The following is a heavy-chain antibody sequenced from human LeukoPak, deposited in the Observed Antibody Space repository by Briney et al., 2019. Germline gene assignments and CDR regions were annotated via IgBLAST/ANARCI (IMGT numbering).Heavy chain of an antibody. Sequence: SETLSLTCTVSVDFIIVYYGSWIGHPAGKGLEGMGGIYYSGSTYYNPSLKSRLTISVDTSKNEFSMKLSSVPAADTAVYYCARDGGLRLGELLYDYWGQGTLVTVSS. V-gene: IGHV4-4*07. CDR2: IYYSGST. D-gene: IGHD3-16*01. J-gene: IGHJ4*02. CDR3: ARDGGLRLGELLYDY. CDR1: VDFIIVYY.